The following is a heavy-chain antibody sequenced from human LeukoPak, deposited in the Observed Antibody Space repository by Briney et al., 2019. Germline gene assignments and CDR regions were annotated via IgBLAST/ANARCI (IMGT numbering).Heavy chain of an antibody. V-gene: IGHV1-69*01. CDR1: GGTFSSYA. D-gene: IGHD2-15*01. Sequence: ASVKVSFKASGGTFSSYAISWVRQAPGQGLEWMGGIIPIFGTANYAQKFQGRVTITADESTSTAYMELSSLRSEDTAVYYCAGRVVAATLFSSAAFDIWGRGTMVTVSS. J-gene: IGHJ3*02. CDR2: IIPIFGTA. CDR3: AGRVVAATLFSSAAFDI.